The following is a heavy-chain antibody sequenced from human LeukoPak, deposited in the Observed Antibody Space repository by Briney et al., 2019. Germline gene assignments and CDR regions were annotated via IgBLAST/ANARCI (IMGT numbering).Heavy chain of an antibody. Sequence: LKLYCKTSGYSFTSYWIGWVRQMPGKGLEWMGLIFPGDSDHKYSPSFQGQVTISADRSHTTAYVQWSSLKASDTAMYYCARQSGQRDYNSGYLYWGQGTLVTVSS. CDR2: IFPGDSDH. J-gene: IGHJ4*02. CDR3: ARQSGQRDYNSGYLY. D-gene: IGHD6-19*01. V-gene: IGHV5-51*01. CDR1: GYSFTSYW.